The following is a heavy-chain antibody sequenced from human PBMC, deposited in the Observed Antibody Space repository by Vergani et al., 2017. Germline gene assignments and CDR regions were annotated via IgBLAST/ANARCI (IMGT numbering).Heavy chain of an antibody. CDR2: ISAYNGNT. CDR1: GYTFTSYG. D-gene: IGHD3-22*01. Sequence: QVQLVQSGAEVKKPGSSVKVSCKASGYTFTSYGISWVRQAPGQGLEWMGWISAYNGNTNYAQKLQGRVTMTTDTSTSTAYMELRSLRSDDTAVYYCARDTGYYDSSGYYYGWFDPWGQGTLVTVSS. CDR3: ARDTGYYDSSGYYYGWFDP. V-gene: IGHV1-18*04. J-gene: IGHJ5*02.